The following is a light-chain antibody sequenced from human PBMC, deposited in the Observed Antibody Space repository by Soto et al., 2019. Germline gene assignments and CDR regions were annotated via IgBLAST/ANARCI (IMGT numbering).Light chain of an antibody. J-gene: IGLJ3*02. CDR2: DVN. Sequence: QSALTQPASVSGSPGQSLTISCPGTSSAVGGYNYVSWYQQRPGKAPKLMIYDVNNRPSGVSNRFSASKSGNTASLTISGLQAEDEADYYCSSYSSTTTLVFGGGTKLTVL. V-gene: IGLV2-14*01. CDR1: SSAVGGYNY. CDR3: SSYSSTTTLV.